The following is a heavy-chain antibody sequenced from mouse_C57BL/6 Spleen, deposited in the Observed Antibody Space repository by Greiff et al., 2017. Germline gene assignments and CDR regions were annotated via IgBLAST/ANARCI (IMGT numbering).Heavy chain of an antibody. V-gene: IGHV1-82*01. CDR2: IYPGDGDT. CDR1: GYAFSSSW. D-gene: IGHD4-1*01. J-gene: IGHJ2*01. CDR3: ARRNLGVCDY. Sequence: VQLQQSGPELVKPGASVKISCKASGYAFSSSWMNWVKQRPGKGLEWIGRIYPGDGDTNYNGKFKGKATLTADKSSSTAYMQLSSLTSEDSAVYFCARRNLGVCDYWGQGTTLTVSS.